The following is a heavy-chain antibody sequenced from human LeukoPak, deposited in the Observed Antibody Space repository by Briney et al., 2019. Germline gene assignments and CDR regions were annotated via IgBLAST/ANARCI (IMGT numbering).Heavy chain of an antibody. J-gene: IGHJ4*02. V-gene: IGHV1-18*04. D-gene: IGHD1-26*01. Sequence: GASVKVSCKASGYSFTTYAISWVRQAPGQGLEWMGWISTYNDNTNYAKNLQGRVTLTTDTSTSTAYMELRSLRSDDTAVYYCARGWDRFEYWGQGTLVTVSS. CDR1: GYSFTTYA. CDR2: ISTYNDNT. CDR3: ARGWDRFEY.